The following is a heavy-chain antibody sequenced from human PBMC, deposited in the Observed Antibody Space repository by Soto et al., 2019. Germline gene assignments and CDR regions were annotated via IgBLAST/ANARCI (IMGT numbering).Heavy chain of an antibody. Sequence: PSETLSLTCTVSGGSISSYYWSWIRQPPGKGLEWIGYIYYMGSTTYNPSLQSPVTISVDTTNNQFSLNLSSVTAPHKAVYYRGRQYKGAGRFCNYYYMDVWGKGTTGNVSS. CDR2: IYYMGST. J-gene: IGHJ6*03. V-gene: IGHV4-59*01. D-gene: IGHD3-10*01. CDR3: GRQYKGAGRFCNYYYMDV. CDR1: GGSISSYY.